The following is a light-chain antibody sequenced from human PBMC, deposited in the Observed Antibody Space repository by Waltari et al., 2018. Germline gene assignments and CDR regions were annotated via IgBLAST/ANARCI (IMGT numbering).Light chain of an antibody. V-gene: IGKV3-15*01. CDR1: QSVINN. CDR3: QQYNNWPLT. J-gene: IGKJ1*01. CDR2: AAS. Sequence: VMTQSPATLSLSPGERATLSCRASQSVINNLAWYQQTPGQAHRLVIYAASARATGIPASFSGSGSGTEFTLTISSLQSEDFAVYYCQQYNNWPLTFGQGTKVEI.